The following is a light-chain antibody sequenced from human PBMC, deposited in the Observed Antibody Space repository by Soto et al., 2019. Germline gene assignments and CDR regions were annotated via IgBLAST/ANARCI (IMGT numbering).Light chain of an antibody. CDR2: QVS. CDR1: QSLVFSDGNTY. Sequence: DVVMTQSPLSLPVILGQPASISCTSSQSLVFSDGNTYLSWFQQRPGQSPRRLIYQVSNRDSGVPDRFSGSGSDTDFPLKISRVETEDVGIYYCMQGTHWPRTFGQGTKVEIK. J-gene: IGKJ1*01. CDR3: MQGTHWPRT. V-gene: IGKV2-30*01.